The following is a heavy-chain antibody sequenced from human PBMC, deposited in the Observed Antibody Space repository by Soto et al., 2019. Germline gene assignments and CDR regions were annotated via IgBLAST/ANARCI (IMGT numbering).Heavy chain of an antibody. J-gene: IGHJ6*03. CDR1: GGSISSYY. V-gene: IGHV4-59*08. CDR2: IYYSGST. Sequence: QVQLQESRPGLVKPSETLSLTCTVSGGSISSYYWSWIRQPPGKGLEWIGYIYYSGSTNYNPSLKSLVTISVDTSKNQFSLKLSSVTAADTAVYYCARGPAGYYYYYMDVWGKGTTVTVSS. CDR3: ARGPAGYYYYYMDV.